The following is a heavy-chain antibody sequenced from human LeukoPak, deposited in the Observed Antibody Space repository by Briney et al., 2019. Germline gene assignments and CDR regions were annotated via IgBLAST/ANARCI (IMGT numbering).Heavy chain of an antibody. CDR2: ISSSGSTI. Sequence: GGSLRLSCAASGFTFSDYYMSWIRQAPGEGLEWVSYISSSGSTIYYADSVKGRFTISRDNAKNSLYLQMNSLRAEDTAVYYCASLNWNYDRYFDYWGQGTLVTVSS. CDR3: ASLNWNYDRYFDY. V-gene: IGHV3-11*04. J-gene: IGHJ4*02. CDR1: GFTFSDYY. D-gene: IGHD1-7*01.